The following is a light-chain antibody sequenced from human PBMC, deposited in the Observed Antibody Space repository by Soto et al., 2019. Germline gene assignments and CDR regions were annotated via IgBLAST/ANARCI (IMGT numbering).Light chain of an antibody. CDR1: QSISSNY. CDR3: QQYGALERT. CDR2: GAS. J-gene: IGKJ1*01. Sequence: EIVLTQSPGTLSLSPGERVTLSCRASQSISSNYLAWYQQKPGQSPRLLIYGASTRATGIPDRFSGSGSGTDFXLTVSRLEPEDFAVYYCQQYGALERTFGQGTKV. V-gene: IGKV3-20*01.